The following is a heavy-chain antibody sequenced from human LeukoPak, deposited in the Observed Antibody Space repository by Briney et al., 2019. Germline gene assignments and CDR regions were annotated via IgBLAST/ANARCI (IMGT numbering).Heavy chain of an antibody. D-gene: IGHD6-19*01. CDR1: GYTFTSYY. CDR3: ARGSPGIAVADDFDY. CDR2: INPSGGST. V-gene: IGHV1-46*01. Sequence: ASVKVSCKASGYTFTSYYMHWVRQAPGQGLEWMGIINPSGGSTSYAQKFQGRVTMTRDTSTGTVYMELSSLRSEDTAVYYCARGSPGIAVADDFDYWGQGTLVTVSS. J-gene: IGHJ4*02.